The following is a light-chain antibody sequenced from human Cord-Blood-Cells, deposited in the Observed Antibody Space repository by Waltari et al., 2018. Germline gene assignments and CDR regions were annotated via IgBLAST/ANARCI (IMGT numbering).Light chain of an antibody. CDR1: SSDVGSYNL. Sequence: QSALTQPAPVSGSPGQSITIPCTGTSSDVGSYNLVSWYQQHPGKAPKRMIYEGSKRPSGVSNRFSGSKAGNTASLTISGLQAEDEADYYCCSYAGSSNWVFGGGTKLTVL. J-gene: IGLJ3*02. CDR2: EGS. V-gene: IGLV2-23*01. CDR3: CSYAGSSNWV.